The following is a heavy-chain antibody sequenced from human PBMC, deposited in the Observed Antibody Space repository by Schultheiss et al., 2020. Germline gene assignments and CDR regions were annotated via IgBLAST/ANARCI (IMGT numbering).Heavy chain of an antibody. CDR1: GYTFTSYG. CDR2: ISAYNGNT. CDR3: ARDGREMVQGLRLYLWRY. J-gene: IGHJ4*02. D-gene: IGHD3-10*01. V-gene: IGHV1-18*01. Sequence: ASVKVSCKASGYTFTSYGISWVRQAPGQGLEWMGWISAYNGNTNYAQKLQGRVTMTTDTSTSTAYMELRSLRSDDTAVYYCARDGREMVQGLRLYLWRYWGQGTLVTVSS.